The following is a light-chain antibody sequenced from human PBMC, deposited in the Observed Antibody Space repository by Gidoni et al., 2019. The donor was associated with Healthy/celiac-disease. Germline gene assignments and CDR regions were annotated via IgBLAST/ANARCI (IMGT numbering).Light chain of an antibody. J-gene: IGKJ4*01. Sequence: DIQMTQSPSCLSAAVGDRVTITCQASQDISNYLHWYQQKPGKAPKLLIYDASNLETGVPSRFSGSGSGTDFTFTISSLQPDDIATYYCQQYDNLPLTLGGGTKVEIK. V-gene: IGKV1-33*01. CDR1: QDISNY. CDR2: DAS. CDR3: QQYDNLPLT.